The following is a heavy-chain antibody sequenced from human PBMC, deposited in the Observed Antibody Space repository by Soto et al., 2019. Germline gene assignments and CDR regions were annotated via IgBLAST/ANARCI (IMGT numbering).Heavy chain of an antibody. Sequence: SGTLSLTCTVSGGSISSYYWGWIRQPPGKGMGWIGYIYYSGSTNYNPSLKSRVTISVDTSKNQFSLKLSSVTAADTAVYYCARDRSGQLLKTDYYYYYMDVWGKGTTVTVSS. V-gene: IGHV4-59*12. J-gene: IGHJ6*03. CDR1: GGSISSYY. D-gene: IGHD2-2*01. CDR3: ARDRSGQLLKTDYYYYYMDV. CDR2: IYYSGST.